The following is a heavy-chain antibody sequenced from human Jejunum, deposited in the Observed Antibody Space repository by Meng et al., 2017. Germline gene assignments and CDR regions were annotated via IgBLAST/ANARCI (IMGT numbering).Heavy chain of an antibody. CDR1: GYTFPPYN. D-gene: IGHD1/OR15-1a*01. CDR2: INPNSGQT. V-gene: IGHV1-2*06. J-gene: IGHJ4*02. Sequence: QVELVQSGAEVKKPGASVKVSCKASGYTFPPYNIHWLRQAPGQGLEWMGRINPNSGQTKFAQKFQGRVTMTRDTSITTAYMELSRLTSDDMAVYFCARETGRTGEYCDHWGQGTLVTVSS. CDR3: ARETGRTGEYCDH.